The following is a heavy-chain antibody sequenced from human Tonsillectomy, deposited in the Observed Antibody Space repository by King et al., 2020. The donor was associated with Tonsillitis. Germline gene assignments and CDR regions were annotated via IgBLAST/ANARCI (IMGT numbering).Heavy chain of an antibody. CDR2: INPNTGGT. Sequence: QLVQSGAEVKKPGASVKVSCKASGYTFTDYYMYWVRQAPGQGLEWMGWINPNTGGTNYARKFQGWVTMTSDTSINTAYMDVSRLRSDDSAVYYCARGEGRSSNYYYYGLDVWGQGTTVTVSS. CDR1: GYTFTDYY. J-gene: IGHJ6*02. D-gene: IGHD6-6*01. V-gene: IGHV1-2*04. CDR3: ARGEGRSSNYYYYGLDV.